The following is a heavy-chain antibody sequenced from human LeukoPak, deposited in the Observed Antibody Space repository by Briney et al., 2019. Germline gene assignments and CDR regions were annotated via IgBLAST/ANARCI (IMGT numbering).Heavy chain of an antibody. CDR1: GYTFTGYY. Sequence: AASVKVSCKASGYTFTGYYMHWVRQAPGQGLEWMGWINPNSGGTNYAQKLQGRVTITRDTSISTAYMELSRLRSDDTAVYYCARGPSSSWYMDVWGKGTTVTVSS. CDR2: INPNSGGT. D-gene: IGHD6-13*01. CDR3: ARGPSSSWYMDV. V-gene: IGHV1-2*02. J-gene: IGHJ6*03.